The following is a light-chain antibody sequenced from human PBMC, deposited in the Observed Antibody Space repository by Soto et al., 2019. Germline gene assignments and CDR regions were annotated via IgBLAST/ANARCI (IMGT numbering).Light chain of an antibody. V-gene: IGLV1-40*01. CDR1: SSNIGAGYD. J-gene: IGLJ1*01. CDR2: GNN. Sequence: QSVLTQPPSVSGAPGQRVTISCTGSSSNIGAGYDVHWYQQLPGTAPKLLIYGNNNRPSGVPDRFSGSKSGTSASLAITGLQAEDEADYYGQSYDSSLSGLVFGTGTKVTVL. CDR3: QSYDSSLSGLV.